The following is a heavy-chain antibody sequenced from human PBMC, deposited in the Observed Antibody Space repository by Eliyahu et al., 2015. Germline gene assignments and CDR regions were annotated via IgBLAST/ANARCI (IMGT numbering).Heavy chain of an antibody. Sequence: QVQLQESGPGLVKPSETLSLTCTVSGGSISXYYWXWIRHPPGKGLEWIGYIYYSGSTNYNPSLKSRVTISVDTSKNQFSLKLSSVTAADTAVYYCAREVRMVAATDQDAFDIWGQGTMVTVSS. J-gene: IGHJ3*02. CDR1: GGSISXYY. D-gene: IGHD2-15*01. CDR3: AREVRMVAATDQDAFDI. V-gene: IGHV4-59*01. CDR2: IYYSGST.